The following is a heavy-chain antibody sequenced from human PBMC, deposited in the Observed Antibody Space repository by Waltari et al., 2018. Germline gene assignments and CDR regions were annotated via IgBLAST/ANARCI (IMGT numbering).Heavy chain of an antibody. Sequence: QVQLQESGPGLVKPSETLSLTCTVSGGSITGYYWSWIRQPPGKGLEWIGHIYYNGNTDYNPSLKSRVTISVDTSKNQFSLKLSSVTAADTAVYYCAREIYGGNSRPYVYWGQGTLVTVSS. CDR2: IYYNGNT. D-gene: IGHD4-17*01. J-gene: IGHJ4*02. CDR1: GGSITGYY. V-gene: IGHV4-59*01. CDR3: AREIYGGNSRPYVY.